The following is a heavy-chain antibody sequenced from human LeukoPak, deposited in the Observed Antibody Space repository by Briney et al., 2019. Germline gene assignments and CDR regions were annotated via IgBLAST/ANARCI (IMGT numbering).Heavy chain of an antibody. CDR3: ARAVSGWYGPGDY. J-gene: IGHJ4*02. V-gene: IGHV3-7*01. Sequence: GGSLRLSCAASGFTFSSYWMSWVRQAPGKGLGWVANIKQDGSEKYYVDSVKGRFTISRDNAKNSLYLQMNSLRAEDTAVYYCARAVSGWYGPGDYWGQGTLVTVSS. CDR1: GFTFSSYW. CDR2: IKQDGSEK. D-gene: IGHD6-19*01.